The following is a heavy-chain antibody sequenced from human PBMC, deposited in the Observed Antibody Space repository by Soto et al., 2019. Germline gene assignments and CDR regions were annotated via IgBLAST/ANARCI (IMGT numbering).Heavy chain of an antibody. CDR1: GFTFDDYA. Sequence: PGGSLRLSCTASGFTFDDYAMHWVRQAPGKGLEWVSGISWNSGSIGYADSVKGRFTISRDNAKNSLYLQMNSLRAEDTALYYCAKDIATHDYGYYYGMDVWGQGTTVTVSS. D-gene: IGHD5-12*01. CDR3: AKDIATHDYGYYYGMDV. V-gene: IGHV3-9*01. J-gene: IGHJ6*02. CDR2: ISWNSGSI.